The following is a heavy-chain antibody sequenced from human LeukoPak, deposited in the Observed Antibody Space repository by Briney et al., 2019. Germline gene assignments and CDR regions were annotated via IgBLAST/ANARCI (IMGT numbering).Heavy chain of an antibody. J-gene: IGHJ4*02. CDR3: GRHDALSSHHVY. CDR1: SGSMNSSNCY. CDR2: IYWSSST. V-gene: IGHV4-39*01. D-gene: IGHD6-19*01. Sequence: ASQGLSLTCAVSSGSMNSSNCYCGWIRQPPGKVLEWIRSIYWSSSTYYNPSRKSQDTLSVDPSNNQYSPKLSSVTAADTALYYCGRHDALSSHHVYGGQGTLVSVPS.